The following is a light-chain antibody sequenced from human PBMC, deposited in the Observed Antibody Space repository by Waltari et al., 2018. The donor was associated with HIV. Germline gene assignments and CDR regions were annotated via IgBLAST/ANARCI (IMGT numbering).Light chain of an antibody. V-gene: IGKV3-15*01. J-gene: IGKJ2*01. CDR1: QIVSSN. CDR3: QQYNNWPMYT. Sequence: EIVMTQSPAPLSVSQGERATLSCRASQIVSSNLAWYQQKPGQAPRLLIYGASTRATGIPARFSGSGSGTEFTLTISSLQSEDFAVYYCQQYNNWPMYTFGQGTKLEIK. CDR2: GAS.